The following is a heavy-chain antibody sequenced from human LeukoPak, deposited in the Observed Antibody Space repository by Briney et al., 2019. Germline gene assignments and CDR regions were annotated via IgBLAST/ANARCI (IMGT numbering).Heavy chain of an antibody. J-gene: IGHJ5*02. CDR3: ARGSLYDFWSGYYWFDP. V-gene: IGHV4-59*01. Sequence: SETLSLTCTVSGGSISSYYWSWIRQPPGKGLEWIGYIYYSGSTNYNPSLTSRVTISVDTSKNQFSLKLSSVTAADTAVYYCARGSLYDFWSGYYWFDPWGQGTLVTVSS. CDR2: IYYSGST. CDR1: GGSISSYY. D-gene: IGHD3-3*01.